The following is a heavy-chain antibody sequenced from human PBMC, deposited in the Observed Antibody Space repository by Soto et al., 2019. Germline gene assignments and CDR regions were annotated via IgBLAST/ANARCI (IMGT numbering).Heavy chain of an antibody. D-gene: IGHD3-16*01. J-gene: IGHJ4*02. CDR2: ISNDESNT. Sequence: QVQLVESGGGVVQPGWSLRLSCAASGFTFSNNGMHWVRQAPGKGLEWVAFISNDESNTYYVDSVKGRFSISRDNSQNTLYLKMNSLRGEDTAVYYCVTGLWHYFDYWGQGTLVTVSS. CDR3: VTGLWHYFDY. CDR1: GFTFSNNG. V-gene: IGHV3-30*03.